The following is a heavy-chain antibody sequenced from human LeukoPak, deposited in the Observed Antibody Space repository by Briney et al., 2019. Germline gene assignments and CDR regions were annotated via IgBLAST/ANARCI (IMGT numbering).Heavy chain of an antibody. D-gene: IGHD5-18*01. V-gene: IGHV4-59*01. CDR3: ARGASGYSYG. J-gene: IGHJ4*02. CDR1: GGSISSYY. CDR2: ISYSGST. Sequence: SETLSLTCTVSGGSISSYYWSWIRQPPGKGLEWIGYISYSGSTHYNPSLKSRVTISIDTSKNQFSLKLSSVTAADTAVYYCARGASGYSYGWGQGTLVTVSS.